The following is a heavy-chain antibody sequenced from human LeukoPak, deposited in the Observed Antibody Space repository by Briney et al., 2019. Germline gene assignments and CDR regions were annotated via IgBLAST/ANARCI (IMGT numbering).Heavy chain of an antibody. V-gene: IGHV4-4*09. Sequence: SETLSLTCTVSGGSISSYYWSWIRQPPGKGLEWIGYIYTSGSTNYNASLKSRVTISVDTSKNQFSLKLSSVTAADTAVYYCARRGDYGDFDYWGQGTLVTVSS. J-gene: IGHJ4*02. D-gene: IGHD4-17*01. CDR1: GGSISSYY. CDR3: ARRGDYGDFDY. CDR2: IYTSGST.